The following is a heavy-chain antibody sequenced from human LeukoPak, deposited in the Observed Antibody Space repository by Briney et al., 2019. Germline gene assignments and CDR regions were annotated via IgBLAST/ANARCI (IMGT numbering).Heavy chain of an antibody. V-gene: IGHV4-31*03. CDR1: GGSISSGGYY. CDR3: ARGITIFGVVPLADI. CDR2: IYYSGST. Sequence: SETLSLTCTVSGGSISSGGYYWSWIRQHPGKGLEWIGYIYYSGSTYYNPSLKSRVTISVDTSKNQFSLKLSSVTAADTAVYYCARGITIFGVVPLADIWGQGTMVTVSS. J-gene: IGHJ3*02. D-gene: IGHD3-3*01.